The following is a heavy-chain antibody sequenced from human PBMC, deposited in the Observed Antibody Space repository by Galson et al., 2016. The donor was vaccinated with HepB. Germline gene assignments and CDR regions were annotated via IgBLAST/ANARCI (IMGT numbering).Heavy chain of an antibody. J-gene: IGHJ4*02. V-gene: IGHV4-34*01. Sequence: ETLSLTCAVYGGSFSNYYWTWIRQSPGKGLEWIGEIIPTGSTTYNPSLASRVTLSVDTSKNQFSLNLTSVTAADTAVYYCARGPRSSGWFAYWGQGTLVTVSS. CDR3: ARGPRSSGWFAY. CDR1: GGSFSNYY. D-gene: IGHD6-19*01. CDR2: IIPTGST.